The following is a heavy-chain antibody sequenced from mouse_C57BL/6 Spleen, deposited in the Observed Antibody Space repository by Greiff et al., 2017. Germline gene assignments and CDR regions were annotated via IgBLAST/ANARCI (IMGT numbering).Heavy chain of an antibody. CDR1: GYTFTSYW. J-gene: IGHJ3*01. D-gene: IGHD1-1*01. V-gene: IGHV1-55*01. CDR2: IYPGSGST. CDR3: ARGDYYGSRPAWFAY. Sequence: QVHVKQPGAELVKPGASVKMSCKASGYTFTSYWITWVKQRPGQGLEWIGDIYPGSGSTNYNEKFKSKATLTVDTSSSTAYMHLSSLTSEDSAVYYCARGDYYGSRPAWFAYWGQGTLVTVSA.